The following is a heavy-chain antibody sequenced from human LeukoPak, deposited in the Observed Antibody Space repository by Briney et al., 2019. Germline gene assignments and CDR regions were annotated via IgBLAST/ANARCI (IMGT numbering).Heavy chain of an antibody. CDR3: TRRIDGVPSDY. CDR2: IYYRGNT. V-gene: IGHV4-39*01. CDR1: GDSITNSFYH. D-gene: IGHD2-8*01. Sequence: SETLSLNGTVSGDSITNSFYHWGWVRQPPGAGLEWIGSIYYRGNTYYNPSLKSRLTISIDTSKSQFSLKLSSVTAADTAIYYCTRRIDGVPSDYWGQGTLVTVSS. J-gene: IGHJ4*02.